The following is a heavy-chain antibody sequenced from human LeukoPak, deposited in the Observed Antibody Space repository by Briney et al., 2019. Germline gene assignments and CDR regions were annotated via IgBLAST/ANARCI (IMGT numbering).Heavy chain of an antibody. D-gene: IGHD6-13*01. Sequence: SETLSLTCTVSGASISSSYYWGWIRQPPGKGLDWIGSIYYSGTTFYNPSLKSRVTISVDTSKNQFSLKLSSLTAADTAVYYCARASPRFSSVWYSDYFDYWGQGALVTVSS. CDR2: IYYSGTT. CDR1: GASISSSYY. CDR3: ARASPRFSSVWYSDYFDY. V-gene: IGHV4-39*07. J-gene: IGHJ4*02.